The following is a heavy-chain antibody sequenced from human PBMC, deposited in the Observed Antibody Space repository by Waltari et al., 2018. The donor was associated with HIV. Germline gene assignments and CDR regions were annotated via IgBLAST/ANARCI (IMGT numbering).Heavy chain of an antibody. V-gene: IGHV3-23*01. J-gene: IGHJ4*02. CDR2: ISGSGSSK. D-gene: IGHD3-9*01. CDR1: GLIFKNYA. CDR3: AKVGYDILSKKKYYFDY. Sequence: EVELLESGGTLVQPGGSLRVSCAASGLIFKNYAMGWVRQAPGGGLEWVSGISGSGSSKYYADSVKGRFIISRDNSKNTLYLQMNSLGDEDTAVYYCAKVGYDILSKKKYYFDYWGQGTLVTVSS.